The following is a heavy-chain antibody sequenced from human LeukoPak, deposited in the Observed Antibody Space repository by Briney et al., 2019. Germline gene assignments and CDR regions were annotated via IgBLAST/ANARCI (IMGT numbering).Heavy chain of an antibody. D-gene: IGHD2-2*02. CDR3: ARDSYCSSTSCYTYNWFDP. Sequence: ASVKVSCKASGYTFTSYAFRWVRQAPGQGLEWMGWISAYNGNTKYAQNFQGRVTVTTDTSTSTAYMELRSLRSEDTAVYYCARDSYCSSTSCYTYNWFDPWGQGTLVTVSS. V-gene: IGHV1-18*01. J-gene: IGHJ5*02. CDR2: ISAYNGNT. CDR1: GYTFTSYA.